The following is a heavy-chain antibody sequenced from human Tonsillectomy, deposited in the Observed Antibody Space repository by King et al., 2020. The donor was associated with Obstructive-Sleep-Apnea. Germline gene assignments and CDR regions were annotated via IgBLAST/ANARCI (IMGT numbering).Heavy chain of an antibody. J-gene: IGHJ4*02. CDR2: ISYDGTNK. V-gene: IGHV3-30*18. D-gene: IGHD3-22*01. Sequence: VQLVQSGGGVVQPGRSLRLSCAVSGFTFSNYGMHWVRQAPGKGLGWVAVISYDGTNKYYADSVKGRFTISRDNSKDTLYLQMNRLRPEDTAFYYCAKGQSDYFDNSGYYGVDYWGLGTLVTVSS. CDR1: GFTFSNYG. CDR3: AKGQSDYFDNSGYYGVDY.